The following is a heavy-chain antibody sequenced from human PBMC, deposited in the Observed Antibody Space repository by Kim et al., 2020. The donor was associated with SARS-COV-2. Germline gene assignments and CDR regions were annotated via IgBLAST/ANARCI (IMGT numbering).Heavy chain of an antibody. CDR1: GYTFTSYA. V-gene: IGHV1-3*01. D-gene: IGHD6-13*01. J-gene: IGHJ4*02. CDR3: AREARIAAAGWNFDY. Sequence: ASVKVSCKASGYTFTSYAMHWVRQAPGQRLEWMGWINAGNGNTKYSQKFQGRVTITRDTSASTAYMELSSLRSEDTAVYYCAREARIAAAGWNFDYWGQGTLVTVSS. CDR2: INAGNGNT.